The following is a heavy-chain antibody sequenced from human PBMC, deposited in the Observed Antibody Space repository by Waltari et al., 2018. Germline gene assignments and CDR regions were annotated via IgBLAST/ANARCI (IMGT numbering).Heavy chain of an antibody. CDR2: IDWDDDK. CDR3: ARGFAYFDY. Sequence: QVTLRESGPALVKPTQTLTLTCTFSGFSLSTSAMSVSWIRQPPGKALEWLALIDWDDDKYYSTTLRTRLTISKDTAKNQVVLTMTNMDPVDTATYYCARGFAYFDYWGQGTLVTVSS. V-gene: IGHV2-70*01. J-gene: IGHJ4*02. D-gene: IGHD2-21*01. CDR1: GFSLSTSAMS.